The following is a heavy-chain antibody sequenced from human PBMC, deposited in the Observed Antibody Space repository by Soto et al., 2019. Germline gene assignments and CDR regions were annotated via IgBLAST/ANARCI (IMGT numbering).Heavy chain of an antibody. V-gene: IGHV3-48*02. Sequence: EAQLVESGGGLVQTGVSLRLSCVASGFMFRSYSVSWVRQAPGKGLEWIAYIDPSGQGVSYADSVRGRFAISRDNVENSLYLQLSSLRDEDTALYYCARDRRTGDAGEAFDIWGKGTMVIGSS. CDR1: GFMFRSYS. CDR3: ARDRRTGDAGEAFDI. CDR2: IDPSGQGV. J-gene: IGHJ3*02. D-gene: IGHD3-10*01.